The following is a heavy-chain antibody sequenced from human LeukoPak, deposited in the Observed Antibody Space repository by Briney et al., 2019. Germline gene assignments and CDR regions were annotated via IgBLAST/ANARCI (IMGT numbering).Heavy chain of an antibody. CDR1: GGSISSYY. D-gene: IGHD1-26*01. V-gene: IGHV4-59*01. J-gene: IGHJ4*02. Sequence: SETLSLTCTVSGGSISSYYWSWIRQPPGRGLEWIGYIYYSGSTNYNPSLKSRVTISVDTSKNQFSLKLSSVTAAVTAVYYCARQHKPRGSPFDYWGQGTLVTVSS. CDR2: IYYSGST. CDR3: ARQHKPRGSPFDY.